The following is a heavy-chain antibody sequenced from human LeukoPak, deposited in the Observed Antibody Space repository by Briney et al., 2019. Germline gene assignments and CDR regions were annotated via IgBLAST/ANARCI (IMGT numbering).Heavy chain of an antibody. V-gene: IGHV3-11*01. J-gene: IGHJ3*02. Sequence: GGSLRLSCAASGFTFSDYYMSWIRQAPGKGLEWVSYISSGSTIYYADSVKGRFTISRDNAKNSLYLQMNSLRAEDTAVYYCARVITMRIGGVRAFDIWGQGTMVTVSS. CDR2: ISSGSTI. CDR1: GFTFSDYY. D-gene: IGHD3-22*01. CDR3: ARVITMRIGGVRAFDI.